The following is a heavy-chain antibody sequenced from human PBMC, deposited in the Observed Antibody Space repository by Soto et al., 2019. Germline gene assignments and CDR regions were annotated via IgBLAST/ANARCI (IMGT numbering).Heavy chain of an antibody. D-gene: IGHD6-13*01. Sequence: GGSLRLSCAASGFTFSSYAMHWVRQAPGKGLEWVAVISYDGSNKYYADSVKGRFTISRDNSKNTLYLQMNSLRAEDTAVYYCARDKQQLDFSFDYWGQGTLVTVSS. V-gene: IGHV3-30-3*01. J-gene: IGHJ4*02. CDR1: GFTFSSYA. CDR2: ISYDGSNK. CDR3: ARDKQQLDFSFDY.